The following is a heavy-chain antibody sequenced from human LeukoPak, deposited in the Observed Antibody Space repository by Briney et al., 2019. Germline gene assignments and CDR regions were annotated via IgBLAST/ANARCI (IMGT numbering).Heavy chain of an antibody. CDR2: ISSSSSYI. CDR1: GFTFSSYS. J-gene: IGHJ6*02. V-gene: IGHV3-21*01. CDR3: ARGPPVSSSYYGMDV. D-gene: IGHD6-13*01. Sequence: AGGSLRLSCAASGFTFSSYSMNWVRRAPGKGLEWVSSISSSSSYIYYADSVKGRFTISRDNAKNSLYLQMNSLRAEDTAVYYCARGPPVSSSYYGMDVWGQGTTVTVSS.